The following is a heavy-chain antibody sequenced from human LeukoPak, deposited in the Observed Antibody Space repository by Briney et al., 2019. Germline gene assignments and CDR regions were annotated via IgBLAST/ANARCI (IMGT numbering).Heavy chain of an antibody. J-gene: IGHJ5*02. CDR2: INPRGGST. CDR1: GYTLTKYF. V-gene: IGHV1-46*01. Sequence: GASVKVSCKASGYTLTKYFMHWVRQAPGQGLEWMGIINPRGGSTGYAQKFQGRITMTTDMSTRTVYMELSSLESEDTAVYYCARRDCVGDCYSNWFDPWGQGTLVTVSS. D-gene: IGHD2-21*02. CDR3: ARRDCVGDCYSNWFDP.